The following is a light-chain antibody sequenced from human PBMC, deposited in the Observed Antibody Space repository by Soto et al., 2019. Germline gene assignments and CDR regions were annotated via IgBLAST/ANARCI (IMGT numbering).Light chain of an antibody. CDR2: GAS. V-gene: IGKV3-15*01. J-gene: IGKJ1*01. CDR3: QQYNNWSRT. CDR1: QSVSSD. Sequence: EIVMTQSPAPLSVSPGERATLSCRATQSVSSDLAWYHQKPGQAPRLLIYGASTRATGIPARFSGSGSGTEFTLTINSLQSEDFAVYYCQQYNNWSRTFGQGTKVDIK.